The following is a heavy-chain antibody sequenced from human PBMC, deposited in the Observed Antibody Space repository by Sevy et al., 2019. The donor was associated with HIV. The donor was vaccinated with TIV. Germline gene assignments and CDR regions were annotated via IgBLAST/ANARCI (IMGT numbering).Heavy chain of an antibody. CDR3: ARGVTMIVATPYYYYGMDV. CDR1: GFTVSSNY. V-gene: IGHV3-53*01. D-gene: IGHD3-22*01. CDR2: IYSGGST. J-gene: IGHJ6*02. Sequence: GGSLRLSCAASGFTVSSNYMSWVRQAPGKGLEWVSVIYSGGSTYYADSVKGRFTISRDNSKNTLYLQMNSLRAEDTAVYYCARGVTMIVATPYYYYGMDVWGQRTTVTVSS.